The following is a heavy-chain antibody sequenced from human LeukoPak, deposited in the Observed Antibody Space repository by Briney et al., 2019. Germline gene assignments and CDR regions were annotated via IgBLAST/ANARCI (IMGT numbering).Heavy chain of an antibody. D-gene: IGHD4-11*01. V-gene: IGHV3-7*01. CDR3: ARDDYKSGPADH. CDR1: GFTFSGHW. J-gene: IGHJ5*02. Sequence: GGSLRLSCAASGFTFSGHWMTWVRQAPGKGLEWVANIKQDGNERYYVDSVKGRFTISRENAKNSLYLQMNSLRVEDTAVYYCARDDYKSGPADHWGQGTLVTVSS. CDR2: IKQDGNER.